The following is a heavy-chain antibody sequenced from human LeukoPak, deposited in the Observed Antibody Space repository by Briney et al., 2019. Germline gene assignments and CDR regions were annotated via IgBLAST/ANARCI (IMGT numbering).Heavy chain of an antibody. Sequence: SETLSLTCTVSGGSISSSSYYWGWIRQPPGKGLEWIGSIYYSGSTYYNPSLKSRVTISVDTSKNQFSLKLSSVTAADTAVYYCARGVVTAIQKAFDIWGQGTMVTVSS. V-gene: IGHV4-39*07. CDR2: IYYSGST. D-gene: IGHD2-21*02. CDR1: GGSISSSSYY. CDR3: ARGVVTAIQKAFDI. J-gene: IGHJ3*02.